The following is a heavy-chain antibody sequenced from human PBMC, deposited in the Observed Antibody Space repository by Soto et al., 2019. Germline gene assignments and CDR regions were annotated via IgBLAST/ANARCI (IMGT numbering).Heavy chain of an antibody. CDR3: ARGILTGGKWLDP. J-gene: IGHJ5*02. CDR2: IWYDGSEK. CDR1: GYTFSSYA. Sequence: QVQLVESGGAVVQPGRSLRLSCAASGYTFSSYAVHWVRQAPGRGLEWVAIIWYDGSEKYYTDSEKGRFTISRDNSRDTLYLQMNNLRVEDTATYYCARGILTGGKWLDPWGQGTRVIVSS. V-gene: IGHV3-33*01. D-gene: IGHD3-9*01.